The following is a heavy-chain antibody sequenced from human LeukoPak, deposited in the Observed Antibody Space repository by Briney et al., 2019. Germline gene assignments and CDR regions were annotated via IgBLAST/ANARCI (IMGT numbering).Heavy chain of an antibody. CDR3: ARRQPVLAAGTDY. CDR2: IDHSGGT. CDR1: GGSFSGYF. J-gene: IGHJ4*02. V-gene: IGHV4-34*01. D-gene: IGHD6-13*01. Sequence: PSETLSLTCAVYGGSFSGYFWSWIRQPPGKGLEWIGEIDHSGGTNYNPSLKSRVTTSVDKSTNQSSLRLSSVTAADTGLYYCARRQPVLAAGTDYWSQGTLVTVSS.